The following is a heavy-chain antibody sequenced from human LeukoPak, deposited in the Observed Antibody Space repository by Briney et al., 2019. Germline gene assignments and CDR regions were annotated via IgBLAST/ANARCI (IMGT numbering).Heavy chain of an antibody. J-gene: IGHJ5*02. Sequence: GGSLRLSCAASGFTFSSYAMHWVRQAPGKGLEWVAVISYDGSNKYHADSVKGRFTISRDNSKNTLYLQMNSLRAEDTAVYYCARDGPTNWFDPWGQGTLVTVSS. CDR2: ISYDGSNK. CDR3: ARDGPTNWFDP. CDR1: GFTFSSYA. V-gene: IGHV3-30-3*01.